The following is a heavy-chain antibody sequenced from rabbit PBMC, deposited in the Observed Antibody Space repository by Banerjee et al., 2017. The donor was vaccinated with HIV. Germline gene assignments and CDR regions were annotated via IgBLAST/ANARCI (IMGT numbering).Heavy chain of an antibody. J-gene: IGHJ4*01. V-gene: IGHV1S45*01. Sequence: QEQLEESGGDLVKPEGSLTLPCTASGFSFSNKYVMCWVRHAPGKGLEWIGCITTSSGTTVSATGARGRFTITTTSSTTVALKTTNTTAATTASYFCARDVAGVIGWNFDLWGPGTLVTVS. D-gene: IGHD4-2*01. CDR2: ITTSSGTT. CDR1: GFSFSNKYV. CDR3: ARDVAGVIGWNFDL.